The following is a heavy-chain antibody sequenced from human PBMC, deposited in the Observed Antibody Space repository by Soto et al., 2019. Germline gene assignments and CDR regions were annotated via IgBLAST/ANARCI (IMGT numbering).Heavy chain of an antibody. CDR3: AKSEDYYDILTGYYVYGMDV. J-gene: IGHJ6*02. D-gene: IGHD3-9*01. V-gene: IGHV3-23*01. CDR2: ISGSGGST. Sequence: EVQLLESGGGLVQPGGALRLSCAASGSTFSSYAMTWVRQAPGKGLEWGSVISGSGGSTYYADSVKGRFTISRDNSKNTLYLQMNSLRAEDTAVYYCAKSEDYYDILTGYYVYGMDVWGQGTTVTVSS. CDR1: GSTFSSYA.